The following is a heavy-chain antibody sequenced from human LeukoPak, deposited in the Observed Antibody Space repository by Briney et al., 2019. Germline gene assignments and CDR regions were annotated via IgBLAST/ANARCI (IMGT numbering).Heavy chain of an antibody. Sequence: GASVKVSCKVSGYTLTELSMHWVRQAPGQGLEWMGGIIPIFGTANYAQKFQGRVTITADESTSTAYMELSSLRSEDTAVYYCASSTGDIRYYYYYGMDVWGQGTTVTVSS. J-gene: IGHJ6*02. CDR2: IIPIFGTA. D-gene: IGHD7-27*01. CDR1: GYTLTELS. CDR3: ASSTGDIRYYYYYGMDV. V-gene: IGHV1-69*13.